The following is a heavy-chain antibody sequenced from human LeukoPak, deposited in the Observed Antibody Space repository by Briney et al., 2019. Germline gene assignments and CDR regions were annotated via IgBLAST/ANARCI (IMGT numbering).Heavy chain of an antibody. J-gene: IGHJ4*02. CDR2: IYHSGST. Sequence: SGTLSLTCAVSGGSISSSNWWSWVRQPPGKGLEWIGEIYHSGSTYYDPSLKSRVTISVDTSKNQFSLKLSSVTAADTAVYYCARLGVASGGYYHYFDYWGQGTLVTVSS. CDR3: ARLGVASGGYYHYFDY. V-gene: IGHV4-4*02. D-gene: IGHD3-10*01. CDR1: GGSISSSNW.